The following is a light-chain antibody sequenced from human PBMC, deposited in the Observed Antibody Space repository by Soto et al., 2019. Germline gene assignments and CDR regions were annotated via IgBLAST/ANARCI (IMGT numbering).Light chain of an antibody. Sequence: QSALTQPPSASGSPGQSVTISCTGTSSDVGGYKYVSWYQQHPGKAPKLMIHEVSKRPSGVPDRFSGSKSGNTASLTVSGLQAEDEADYYCCSYAGGNSLVFGGGTQLTVL. CDR2: EVS. J-gene: IGLJ2*01. CDR3: CSYAGGNSLV. V-gene: IGLV2-8*01. CDR1: SSDVGGYKY.